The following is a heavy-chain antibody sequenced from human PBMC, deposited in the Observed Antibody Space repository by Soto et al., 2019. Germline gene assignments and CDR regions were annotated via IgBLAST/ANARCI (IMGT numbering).Heavy chain of an antibody. CDR2: IDPSDSQT. J-gene: IGHJ4*02. CDR3: ARQIYDSDTGPNFQYYFDS. CDR1: GCSFAVYW. D-gene: IGHD3-22*01. Sequence: PGEALKISCKGSGCSFAVYWITCVRQKPGKGLEWMGRIDPSDSQTYYSPSFRGHVTISATKSITTVFLQWSSLRASDTAMYYCARQIYDSDTGPNFQYYFDSWGQGTPVTVSS. V-gene: IGHV5-10-1*01.